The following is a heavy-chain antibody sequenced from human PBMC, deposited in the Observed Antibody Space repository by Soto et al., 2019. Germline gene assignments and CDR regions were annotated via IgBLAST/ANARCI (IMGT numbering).Heavy chain of an antibody. V-gene: IGHV1-69*13. CDR1: GGTFSSYA. Sequence: SVKVSCKASGGTFSSYAISWVRQAPGQGLEWMGGIIPIFGTANYAQKFQGRVTITADESTSTAYMELSSLRSEDTAVYYCAINFLITFGGVIANFHAFDIWGQGTMVTVSS. CDR2: IIPIFGTA. D-gene: IGHD3-16*02. J-gene: IGHJ3*02. CDR3: AINFLITFGGVIANFHAFDI.